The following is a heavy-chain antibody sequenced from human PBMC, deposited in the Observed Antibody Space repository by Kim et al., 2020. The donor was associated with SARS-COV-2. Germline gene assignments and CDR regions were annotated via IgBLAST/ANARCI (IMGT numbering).Heavy chain of an antibody. V-gene: IGHV3-7*01. J-gene: IGHJ6*02. CDR3: ARDSSSSSWYQIHYYYYYGMDV. CDR1: GFTFSSYW. D-gene: IGHD6-13*01. Sequence: GGSLRLSCAASGFTFSSYWMSWVRQAPGKGLEWVANIKQDGSEKYYVDSVKGRFTISRDNAKNSLYLQMNSLRAEDTAVYYCARDSSSSSWYQIHYYYYYGMDVWGQGTTVTVSS. CDR2: IKQDGSEK.